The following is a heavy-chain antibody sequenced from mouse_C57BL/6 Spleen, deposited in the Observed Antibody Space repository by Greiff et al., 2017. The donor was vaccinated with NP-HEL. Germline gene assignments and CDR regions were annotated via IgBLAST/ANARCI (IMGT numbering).Heavy chain of an antibody. CDR1: GFNIKDDY. CDR2: IDPENGDT. CDR3: TTRYYFYAMDY. D-gene: IGHD1-1*01. J-gene: IGHJ4*01. V-gene: IGHV14-4*01. Sequence: VQLKQSGAELVRPGASVKLSCTASGFNIKDDYMHWVKQRPEQGLEWIGWIDPENGDTEYASKFQGKATITADTSSNTAYLQLSSLTSEDTAVYYCTTRYYFYAMDYWGQGTSVTVSS.